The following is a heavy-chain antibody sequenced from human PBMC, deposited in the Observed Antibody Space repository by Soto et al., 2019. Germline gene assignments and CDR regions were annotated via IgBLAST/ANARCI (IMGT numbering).Heavy chain of an antibody. CDR3: ARDVGDYGSGSYDGNWFDP. CDR1: GGTISSGGYY. J-gene: IGHJ5*02. CDR2: IYYSGST. D-gene: IGHD3-10*01. Sequence: SETLSLTCTVSGGTISSGGYYWSWIRQHPGKGLEWIGYIYYSGSTYYNPSLKSRVTISVDTSKNQFSLKLSSVTAADTAVYYCARDVGDYGSGSYDGNWFDPWGQGTLVTVSS. V-gene: IGHV4-31*03.